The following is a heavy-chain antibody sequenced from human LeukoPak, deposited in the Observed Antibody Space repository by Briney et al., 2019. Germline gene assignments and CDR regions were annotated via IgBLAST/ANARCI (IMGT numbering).Heavy chain of an antibody. Sequence: SVKVSCKASGGTFSSYAISWVRQAPGQGLEWMGRIIPIFGTANYAQKFRGRVTITTDESTSTAHMELSSLRSEDTAVYYCARGDPYYYDSSGYYPPPKYFQHWGQGTLVTVSS. D-gene: IGHD3-22*01. CDR2: IIPIFGTA. CDR1: GGTFSSYA. J-gene: IGHJ1*01. CDR3: ARGDPYYYDSSGYYPPPKYFQH. V-gene: IGHV1-69*05.